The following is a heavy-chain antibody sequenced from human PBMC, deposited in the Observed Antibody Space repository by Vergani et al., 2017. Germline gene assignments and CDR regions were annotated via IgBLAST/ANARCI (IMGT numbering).Heavy chain of an antibody. Sequence: QVQLQESCPGLVKPSQTLSLTCTVSGGPISSGGYYWSWIRQHPGKGLEWIGYIYYSGSTYYNPSLKSRVTISVDTSKNQFSLKLSSVTAADTAVYYCARHTPIITEGAFDIWGQGTMVTVSS. D-gene: IGHD3-16*01. CDR1: GGPISSGGYY. V-gene: IGHV4-31*03. CDR2: IYYSGST. CDR3: ARHTPIITEGAFDI. J-gene: IGHJ3*02.